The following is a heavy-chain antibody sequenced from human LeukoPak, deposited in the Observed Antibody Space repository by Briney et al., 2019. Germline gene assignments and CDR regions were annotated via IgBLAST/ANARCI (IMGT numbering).Heavy chain of an antibody. D-gene: IGHD4-17*01. CDR3: ARDRGTTVTNYYYYYMDV. Sequence: SETLSLTCAVYGGSFSGYYWSWIRQPPGKGLEWIGEINHSGSTNYNPSLKSRVTMSVDTSKNQFSLKLSSVTAADTAVYYCARDRGTTVTNYYYYYMDVWGKGTTVTVSS. V-gene: IGHV4-34*01. CDR1: GGSFSGYY. CDR2: INHSGST. J-gene: IGHJ6*03.